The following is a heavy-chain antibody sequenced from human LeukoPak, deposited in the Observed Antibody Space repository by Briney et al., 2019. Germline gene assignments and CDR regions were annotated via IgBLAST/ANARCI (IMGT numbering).Heavy chain of an antibody. V-gene: IGHV3-7*01. Sequence: PGGSLRLSCAASGFTFSSYWMSWVRQARGKGLEWVANIKEDGSEKYYVDSVKGRFTISRDNAKNSLYLQMNSLRAEDTAVYYCARVRGIAVAGTASIYFDYWGQGTLVTVSS. D-gene: IGHD6-19*01. CDR3: ARVRGIAVAGTASIYFDY. CDR2: IKEDGSEK. CDR1: GFTFSSYW. J-gene: IGHJ4*02.